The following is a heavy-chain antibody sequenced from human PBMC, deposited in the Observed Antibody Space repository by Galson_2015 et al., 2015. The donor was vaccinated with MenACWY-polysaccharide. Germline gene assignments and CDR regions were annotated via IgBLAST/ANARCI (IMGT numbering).Heavy chain of an antibody. D-gene: IGHD6-19*01. V-gene: IGHV3-48*01. CDR1: GFIFSSYR. CDR2: ISSSSSTI. Sequence: SLRLSCAASGFIFSSYRMNWVRQAPGKGPEWVSHISSSSSTIHYADSVKGRFTISRDNGKNSLYLQMNSLRAEDTAVYYCARADYLDYWGQGTLVTVSS. CDR3: ARADYLDY. J-gene: IGHJ4*02.